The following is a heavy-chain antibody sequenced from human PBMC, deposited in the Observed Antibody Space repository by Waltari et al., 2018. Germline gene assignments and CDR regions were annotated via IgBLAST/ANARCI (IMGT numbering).Heavy chain of an antibody. Sequence: EVPLVESGGGLVQPGGSLKLSCAASGFTSSGSPMHWVRQASGKGLEWVGRIRSKANSYATAYAASVKGRFTISRDDSKNTAYLQMNSLKTEDTAVYYCTRQEDWGQGTLVTVSS. CDR3: TRQED. V-gene: IGHV3-73*02. CDR1: GFTSSGSP. CDR2: IRSKANSYAT. J-gene: IGHJ4*02.